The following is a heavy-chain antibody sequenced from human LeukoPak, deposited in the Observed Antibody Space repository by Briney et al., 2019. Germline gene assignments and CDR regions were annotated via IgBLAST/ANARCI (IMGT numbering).Heavy chain of an antibody. Sequence: QPGGSLRLSCAASGFTFSSYWMHWVRQAPGKGLVWVSRINSDGSSTNYANSVKGRFTISRDNAKNTLYLQMNSLRAEDTAVYYCTTEGIVATIVPDYWGQGTLVAVSS. CDR2: INSDGSST. CDR3: TTEGIVATIVPDY. CDR1: GFTFSSYW. J-gene: IGHJ4*02. V-gene: IGHV3-74*01. D-gene: IGHD5-12*01.